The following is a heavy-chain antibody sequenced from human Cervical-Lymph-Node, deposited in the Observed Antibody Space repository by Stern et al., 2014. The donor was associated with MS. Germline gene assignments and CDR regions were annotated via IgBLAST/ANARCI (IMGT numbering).Heavy chain of an antibody. J-gene: IGHJ1*01. CDR2: RWNDGSIR. D-gene: IGHD1-14*01. V-gene: IGHV3-33*01. CDR3: AREGDNPAEYFQH. CDR1: GFTFSSGG. Sequence: QVQLVQSGGGVVQPGRSLRLSCAASGFTFSSGGMHWVRQAPGKGLEWLAIRWNDGSIRYYADSVKGRFTISRDNSKNTLYLQMNSLRAEDTAVYYCAREGDNPAEYFQHCGQGTLVTVSS.